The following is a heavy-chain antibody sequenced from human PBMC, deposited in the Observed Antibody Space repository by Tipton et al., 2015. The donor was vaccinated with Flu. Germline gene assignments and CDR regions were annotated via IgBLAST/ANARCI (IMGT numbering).Heavy chain of an antibody. CDR2: ISDSGTTK. CDR3: VRGGLLSPADS. D-gene: IGHD2-2*01. Sequence: GSLRLSCAASGFSFSDYFMNWIRQAPGKGLEWISYISDSGTTKNYADSVKGRFTISRDNAKNLVSLQMNSLRVEDTALYHCVRGGLLSPADSWGQGTLVIVSS. CDR1: GFSFSDYF. J-gene: IGHJ4*02. V-gene: IGHV3-11*01.